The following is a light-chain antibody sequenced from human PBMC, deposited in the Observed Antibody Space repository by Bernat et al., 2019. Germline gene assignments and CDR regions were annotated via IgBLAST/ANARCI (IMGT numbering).Light chain of an antibody. CDR1: QDISRS. CDR3: QQANSFPLT. J-gene: IGKJ4*01. V-gene: IGKV1D-12*01. CDR2: ATS. Sequence: DIQMTQSPSSVSASVGDRVTITCRASQDISRSLACYQQIPGKAPKLLIYATSSLQSGVPSRFSGGGSGTDFTLSINNLQPEDFATYYCQQANSFPLTFGGGTKVEI.